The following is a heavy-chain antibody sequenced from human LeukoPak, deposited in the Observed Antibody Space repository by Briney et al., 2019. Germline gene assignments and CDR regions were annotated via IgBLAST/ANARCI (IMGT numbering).Heavy chain of an antibody. CDR1: GGSLSGYY. V-gene: IGHV4-34*01. D-gene: IGHD2-2*01. CDR3: ARVVVVPSV. J-gene: IGHJ6*02. CDR2: INQSGST. Sequence: SETLSLTCAVYGGSLSGYYWSWIRQPPGKGLEWIGEINQSGSTNYNPSLKSRVTISVDTSKNQFSLKLSSVTAADTAVYYCARVVVVPSVWGQGTTVTVSS.